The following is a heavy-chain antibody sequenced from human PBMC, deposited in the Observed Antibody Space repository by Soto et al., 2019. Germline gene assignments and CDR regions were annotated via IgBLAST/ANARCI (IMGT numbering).Heavy chain of an antibody. D-gene: IGHD3-10*01. Sequence: EVQLLESGGGLGQPGGSLRLSCAASGFTFSSYAMSWVRQAPGKGLEWVSVISGSGGSTYYADSVKGRFTISRDNSKNTLYLQRNSVRVEDTAVYYCASTPRGITMVRGVVIGDSWGQGTLVIVSS. V-gene: IGHV3-23*01. CDR3: ASTPRGITMVRGVVIGDS. CDR2: ISGSGGST. J-gene: IGHJ4*02. CDR1: GFTFSSYA.